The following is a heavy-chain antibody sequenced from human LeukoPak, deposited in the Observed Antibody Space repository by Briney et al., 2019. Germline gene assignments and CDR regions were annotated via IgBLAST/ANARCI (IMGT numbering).Heavy chain of an antibody. CDR1: GGSFGGYY. D-gene: IGHD6-13*01. J-gene: IGHJ6*02. CDR2: INHSGST. CDR3: ARESPYSSSWYLLYGMDV. Sequence: SETLSLTCAVYGGSFGGYYWSWIRQPPGKGLEWIGEINHSGSTNYNPSLKSRVTISVDTSKNQFSLKLSSVTAADTAVYYCARESPYSSSWYLLYGMDVWGQGTTVTVFS. V-gene: IGHV4-34*01.